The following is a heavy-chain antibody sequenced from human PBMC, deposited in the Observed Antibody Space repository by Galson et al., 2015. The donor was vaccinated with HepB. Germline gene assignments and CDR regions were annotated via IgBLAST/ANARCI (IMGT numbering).Heavy chain of an antibody. CDR3: ARSGYYYDSSGYYDVVRY. Sequence: SLRLSCAASGFTFSSYGMHWVRQAPGKGLEWVAVIWYDGSNKYYADSVKGRFTISRDNSKNTLYLQMNSLRAEDTAVYYCARSGYYYDSSGYYDVVRYWGQGTLVTVSS. V-gene: IGHV3-33*01. D-gene: IGHD3-22*01. CDR1: GFTFSSYG. CDR2: IWYDGSNK. J-gene: IGHJ4*02.